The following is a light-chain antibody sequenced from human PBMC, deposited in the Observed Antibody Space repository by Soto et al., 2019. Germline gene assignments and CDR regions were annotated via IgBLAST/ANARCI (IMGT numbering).Light chain of an antibody. CDR3: QQYGSSPLT. CDR2: GAS. J-gene: IGKJ4*01. V-gene: IGKV3-20*01. Sequence: EIVLTQSPGTLSLSPGERALLSCRASQSLSSSFLAWYQQKPGQAPRLLIYGASSRATGIPDRFSGSGSGTDFTLTISRLEPEDFAVYYCQQYGSSPLTFGGGTKVDIK. CDR1: QSLSSSF.